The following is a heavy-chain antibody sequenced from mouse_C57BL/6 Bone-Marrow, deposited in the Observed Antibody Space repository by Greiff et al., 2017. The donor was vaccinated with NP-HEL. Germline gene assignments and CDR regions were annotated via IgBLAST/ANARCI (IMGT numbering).Heavy chain of an antibody. J-gene: IGHJ1*03. CDR3: ARRGTTVVEGWYFDV. D-gene: IGHD1-1*01. V-gene: IGHV15-2*01. Sequence: QVQLQQSGSELRSPGSSVKLSCKDFDSEVFPIAYMSWVRQKPGHGFEWIGGILPSIGRTIYGEKFEDKATLDADTLSNTAYLELNSLTSEDSAIYYCARRGTTVVEGWYFDVWGTGTTVTVSS. CDR2: ILPSIGRT. CDR1: DSEVFPIAY.